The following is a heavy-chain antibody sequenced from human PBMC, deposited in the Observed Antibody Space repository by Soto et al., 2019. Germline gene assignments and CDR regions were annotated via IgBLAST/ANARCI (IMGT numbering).Heavy chain of an antibody. D-gene: IGHD5-12*01. Sequence: QLQESGPGLVKSSQTLSLTCTVSGASISTPEFFWAWVRQPRGGGRQWIANIFHTGSTYQNSSRRGRRTMAMETSKGQCSLNLSSVAAADTATYYCTRDSTMTPAWRGLDVWGQGITVTVSS. V-gene: IGHV4-31*03. CDR2: IFHTGST. CDR3: TRDSTMTPAWRGLDV. J-gene: IGHJ6*02. CDR1: GASISTPEFF.